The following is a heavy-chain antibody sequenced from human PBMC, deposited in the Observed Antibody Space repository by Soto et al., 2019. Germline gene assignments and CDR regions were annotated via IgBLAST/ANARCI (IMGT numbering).Heavy chain of an antibody. D-gene: IGHD2-2*01. CDR2: IIPIFGTA. Sequence: QVQLVQSGAEVKKPGSSVKVSCKASGGTFSSYAISWVRQAPGQGLEWMGGIIPIFGTANYAQKFQGRVTITADKSTSTAYMELSSLRSEDTDVYYCARDPNIVVVPAAQYYYYGMDVWGQGTTVTVSS. V-gene: IGHV1-69*06. CDR3: ARDPNIVVVPAAQYYYYGMDV. CDR1: GGTFSSYA. J-gene: IGHJ6*02.